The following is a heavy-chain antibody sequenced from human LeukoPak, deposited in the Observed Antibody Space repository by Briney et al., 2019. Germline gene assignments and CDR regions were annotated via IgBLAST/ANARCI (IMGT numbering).Heavy chain of an antibody. Sequence: SSETLSLTCTVSGGSISSSSYYWGWIRQPPGKGLEWIGSIYYSGSTYYNPSLKSRVTISVDTSKNQFSLKLSSVTAADTAVYYCAKAPLYYYGRFGPWGQGTLVTVSS. D-gene: IGHD3-10*01. CDR3: AKAPLYYYGRFGP. CDR2: IYYSGST. CDR1: GGSISSSSYY. J-gene: IGHJ5*02. V-gene: IGHV4-39*01.